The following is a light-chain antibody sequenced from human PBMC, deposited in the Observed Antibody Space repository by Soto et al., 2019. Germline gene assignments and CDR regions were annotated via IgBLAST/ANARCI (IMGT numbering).Light chain of an antibody. J-gene: IGKJ2*03. CDR3: QKYYSSPYS. CDR1: QNIFHTSNKKNY. V-gene: IGKV4-1*01. Sequence: DIVMTQFPDSLAVSLGERATLNCKSSQNIFHTSNKKNYLAWYQQKPGQPSKKLIYWSSTRESGVPDRFSGSGSGTDLTLTISSLQAEYLDVYYCQKYYSSPYSFGQGTKLEIK. CDR2: WSS.